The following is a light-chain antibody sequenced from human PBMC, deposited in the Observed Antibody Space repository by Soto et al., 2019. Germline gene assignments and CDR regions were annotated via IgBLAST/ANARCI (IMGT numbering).Light chain of an antibody. CDR1: SGSIASNY. J-gene: IGLJ2*01. Sequence: NFMLTQPHSESESPGKTVTISCTGSSGSIASNYVQWYQQRPGSAPTTVIYEDNQRPSGVPDRFSGSIDSSSNSASLTISGLKTEDEADYYCQSYDSSTHVVFGGGTKVTVL. CDR2: EDN. CDR3: QSYDSSTHVV. V-gene: IGLV6-57*02.